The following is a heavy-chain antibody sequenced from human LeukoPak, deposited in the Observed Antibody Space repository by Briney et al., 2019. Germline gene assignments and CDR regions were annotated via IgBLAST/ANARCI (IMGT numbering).Heavy chain of an antibody. Sequence: SETLSLTCTVSGGSISSYYWSWIRQPPGKGLEWIGYIYYSGSTNYNPSLKSRVTISVDTSKNQFSLKLSSVTAADTAVYYCARVPDCSSTSCYPYFDYWGQGTLVTVSS. J-gene: IGHJ4*02. CDR1: GGSISSYY. CDR3: ARVPDCSSTSCYPYFDY. CDR2: IYYSGST. D-gene: IGHD2-2*01. V-gene: IGHV4-59*01.